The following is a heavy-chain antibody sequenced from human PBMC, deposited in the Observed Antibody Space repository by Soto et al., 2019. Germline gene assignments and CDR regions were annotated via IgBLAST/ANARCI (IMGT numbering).Heavy chain of an antibody. CDR2: IYWDDDK. Sequence: SGPTLVNPTQTLTLTCTFSGFSLSTSGVGVGWIRQPPGKALEWLALIYWDDDKRYSPSLKSRLTITKDTSKNQVVLKMTNMDPVDTATYYCAHMTVGYSSSWYWFDPWGQGTLVTVSS. J-gene: IGHJ5*02. CDR1: GFSLSTSGVG. V-gene: IGHV2-5*02. D-gene: IGHD6-13*01. CDR3: AHMTVGYSSSWYWFDP.